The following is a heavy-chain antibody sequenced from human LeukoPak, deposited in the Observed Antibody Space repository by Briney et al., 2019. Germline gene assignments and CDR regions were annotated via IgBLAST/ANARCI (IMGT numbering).Heavy chain of an antibody. CDR2: INPNSGGT. V-gene: IGHV1-2*02. Sequence: ASVKVSCKASGYTFTGYYMHWVRQAPGQGLEWMGWINPNSGGTNYAQKFQGRVTMTRDTFFSTAYMELSRLRSDDTAVYYCARSLVVVAADDAFDIWGQGTMVTVSS. D-gene: IGHD2-15*01. CDR1: GYTFTGYY. CDR3: ARSLVVVAADDAFDI. J-gene: IGHJ3*02.